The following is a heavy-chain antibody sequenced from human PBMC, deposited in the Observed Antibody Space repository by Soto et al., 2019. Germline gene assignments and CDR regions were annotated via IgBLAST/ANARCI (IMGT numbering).Heavy chain of an antibody. D-gene: IGHD2-2*01. CDR1: GYSFTSYW. CDR2: IYPGDSDT. V-gene: IGHV5-51*03. Sequence: EVQLVQSGAEVKKPGESLKISCKGSGYSFTSYWIGWVRQMPGKGLEWMGIIYPGDSDTRYSPSFQGQVTISADKSISTAYLQWSSLKASDTAMYYCAVLEGDYCSSTSCYAAYFDYWGQGTLVTVSS. CDR3: AVLEGDYCSSTSCYAAYFDY. J-gene: IGHJ4*02.